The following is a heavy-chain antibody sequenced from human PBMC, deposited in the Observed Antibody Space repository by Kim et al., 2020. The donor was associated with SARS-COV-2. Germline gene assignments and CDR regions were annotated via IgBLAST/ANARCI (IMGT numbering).Heavy chain of an antibody. J-gene: IGHJ6*02. Sequence: GGSLRLSCAASGFTFSTYSMNWVRRARGNGREWVSSISRSSRYIYYADSVKGRVTISRDNAKNSLYLQMNSLRAEDTAVYYCARVQGGSSGWYVMGVCGQGTTVTVSS. CDR1: GFTFSTYS. V-gene: IGHV3-21*01. D-gene: IGHD6-25*01. CDR3: ARVQGGSSGWYVMGV. CDR2: ISRSSRYI.